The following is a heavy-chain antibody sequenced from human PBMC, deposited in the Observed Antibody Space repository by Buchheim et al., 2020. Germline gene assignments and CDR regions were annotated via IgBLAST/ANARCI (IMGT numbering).Heavy chain of an antibody. Sequence: QVQLQQWGAGLLKPSETLSLTCAVYGGSFSGYYWSWIRQPPGKGLEWIGEINHSGSTNYNPSLKSRVTISVDTSKNQFSLKLSSVTAADTAVYYCASRSPMYSSGWYGCRKCGWGQGTL. D-gene: IGHD6-19*01. CDR2: INHSGST. V-gene: IGHV4-34*01. CDR3: ASRSPMYSSGWYGCRKCG. CDR1: GGSFSGYY. J-gene: IGHJ4*02.